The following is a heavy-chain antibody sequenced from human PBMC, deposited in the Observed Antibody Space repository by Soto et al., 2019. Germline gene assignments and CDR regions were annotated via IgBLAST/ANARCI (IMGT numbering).Heavy chain of an antibody. CDR1: GFPFNNYA. CDR3: AREYVEYGSSSFNYGMDV. V-gene: IGHV3-30-3*01. CDR2: ISYDGNNK. Sequence: QVQLVESGGGVVQPGRPLRLSCVASGFPFNNYAMLWVRQAPGKGLEWVALISYDGNNKYYADSVKGQFTISRDNSKNTLYLKMNSLRLEDTAVYYCAREYVEYGSSSFNYGMDVWGQGTTVTVSS. D-gene: IGHD6-6*01. J-gene: IGHJ6*02.